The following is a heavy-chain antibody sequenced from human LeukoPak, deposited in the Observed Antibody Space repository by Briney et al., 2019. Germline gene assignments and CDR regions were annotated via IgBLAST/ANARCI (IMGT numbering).Heavy chain of an antibody. V-gene: IGHV4-59*01. CDR3: ARSPSSSGYWGYFDY. CDR1: GGSISSYY. J-gene: IGHJ4*02. CDR2: IYYSGST. D-gene: IGHD6-19*01. Sequence: SKTLSLTCTVSGGSISSYYWSWIRQPPGKGLEWIGYIYYSGSTNYNPSLKSRVTISVDTSKNQFSLKLSSVTAADTAVYYCARSPSSSGYWGYFDYWGQGTLVTVSS.